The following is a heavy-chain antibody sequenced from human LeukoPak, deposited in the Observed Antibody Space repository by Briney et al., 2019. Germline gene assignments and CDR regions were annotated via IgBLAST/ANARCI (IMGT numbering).Heavy chain of an antibody. CDR2: INPNGITT. CDR1: GFIFRNYW. D-gene: IGHD4-17*01. CDR3: ARDFAGDRDY. V-gene: IGHV3-74*01. J-gene: IGHJ4*02. Sequence: GGSLRLSCAASGFIFRNYWMNWVRQAPGKGLVWVARINPNGITTTYTDSVKGRFTISRDNAKNTLYLQMNSLRAEDTAVYYCARDFAGDRDYWGQGTLVTVSS.